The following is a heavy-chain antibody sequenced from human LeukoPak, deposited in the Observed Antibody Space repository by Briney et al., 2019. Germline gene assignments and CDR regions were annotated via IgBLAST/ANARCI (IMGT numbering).Heavy chain of an antibody. Sequence: GGSLRLSCAASGFTFSSYSMNWVRQAPGKGLEWVANIKQDGSEKYYVDSVKGRFTISRDNAKNSLYLQMNSLRAEDTAVYYCARDPTYYYGSGTEAFDYWGQGTLVTVSS. V-gene: IGHV3-7*01. CDR1: GFTFSSYS. CDR2: IKQDGSEK. J-gene: IGHJ4*02. CDR3: ARDPTYYYGSGTEAFDY. D-gene: IGHD3-10*01.